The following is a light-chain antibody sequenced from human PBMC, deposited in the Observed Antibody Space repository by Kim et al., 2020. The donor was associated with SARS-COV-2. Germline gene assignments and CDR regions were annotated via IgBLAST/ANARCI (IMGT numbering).Light chain of an antibody. CDR1: SNDVGGNNY. V-gene: IGLV2-14*03. CDR2: DFT. CDR3: SSYTSSTTLPLI. Sequence: VTLSCTGTSNDVGGNNYVSWYQQHPGTAPRLIIFDFTNRPSGVSDRFSGSKSGNTASLTISGLQADDEADYYCSSYTSSTTLPLIFGGGTQLTVL. J-gene: IGLJ2*01.